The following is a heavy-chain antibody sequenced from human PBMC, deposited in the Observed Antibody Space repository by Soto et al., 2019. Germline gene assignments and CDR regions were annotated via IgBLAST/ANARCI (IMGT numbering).Heavy chain of an antibody. V-gene: IGHV4-34*01. CDR3: ARLPSGSYYYYYYGMDV. CDR2: INHSGST. D-gene: IGHD1-26*01. J-gene: IGHJ6*02. Sequence: SETLSLTCAVYGGSFSGYYWSWIRQPPGKGLEWIGEINHSGSTNYNPSLKSRVTISVDTSKNQFSLKLSSVTAADTAVYYCARLPSGSYYYYYYGMDVWGQGTTVTVSS. CDR1: GGSFSGYY.